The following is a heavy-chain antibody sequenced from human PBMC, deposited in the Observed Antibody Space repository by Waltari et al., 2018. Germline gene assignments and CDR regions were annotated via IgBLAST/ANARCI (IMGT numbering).Heavy chain of an antibody. CDR3: ASLRLYYYDSSGYSDY. D-gene: IGHD3-22*01. CDR1: GSTLTGYY. CDR2: INPNSGCT. J-gene: IGHJ4*02. V-gene: IGHV1-2*02. Sequence: QVQLVQSGAEVKKPGASVKVSCKASGSTLTGYYLHWVGQAPGQGLEWMGWINPNSGCTNYAQKFQGRVTMTRDTSISTAYMELSRLRSDDTAVYYCASLRLYYYDSSGYSDYWGQGTLVTVSS.